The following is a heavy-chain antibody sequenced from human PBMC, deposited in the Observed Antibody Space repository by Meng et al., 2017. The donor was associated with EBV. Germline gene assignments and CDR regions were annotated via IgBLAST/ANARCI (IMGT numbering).Heavy chain of an antibody. J-gene: IGHJ4*02. Sequence: QWRRVQSGAGVKKPGASLKVSCKASGYTFTGYYMHWVRQAPGQGLEWMGRINPNSGGTNYAQKFQGRVTMTRDTSISTAYMELSRLRSDDTAVYYCARVGIAVAGTGDYWGQGTLVTVSS. V-gene: IGHV1-2*06. CDR3: ARVGIAVAGTGDY. CDR1: GYTFTGYY. D-gene: IGHD6-19*01. CDR2: INPNSGGT.